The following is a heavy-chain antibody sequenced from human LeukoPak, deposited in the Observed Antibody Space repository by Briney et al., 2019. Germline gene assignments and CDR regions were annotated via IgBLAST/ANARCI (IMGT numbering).Heavy chain of an antibody. CDR3: AKSLFTSATGTGRAFHI. J-gene: IGHJ3*02. V-gene: IGHV3-23*01. Sequence: GGSLRLSCAASGFTFSSYSMSWVRQAPGKGLEWVSTFSGTGEITYYADSVKGRFTISRDNSKSTLYLQMNGLRAEDTAIFYCAKSLFTSATGTGRAFHIWGQGTRVTVSS. CDR1: GFTFSSYS. CDR2: FSGTGEIT. D-gene: IGHD1-1*01.